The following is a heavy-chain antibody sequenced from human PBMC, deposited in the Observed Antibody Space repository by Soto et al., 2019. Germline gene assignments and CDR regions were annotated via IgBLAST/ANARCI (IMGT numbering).Heavy chain of an antibody. CDR3: ARGATVWYFDY. CDR2: INHSGST. D-gene: IGHD5-12*01. V-gene: IGHV4-34*01. Sequence: PWETLSLTCAVYGGSFSGYYWSWIRQPPGKGLEWIGEINHSGSTNYNPSLKSRVTISVDTSKNQFSLKLSSVTAADTAVYYCARGATVWYFDYWGQGTLVTVSS. J-gene: IGHJ4*02. CDR1: GGSFSGYY.